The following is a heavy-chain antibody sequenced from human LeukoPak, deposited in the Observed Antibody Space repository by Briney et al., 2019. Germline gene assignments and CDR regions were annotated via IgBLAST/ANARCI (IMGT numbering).Heavy chain of an antibody. CDR1: GFTFSSYS. CDR3: AKRDLTTEFDY. V-gene: IGHV3-48*04. Sequence: GGSLRLSCAASGFTFSSYSMNWVRQAPGKGLEWVSYISSSSSTIYYADSVKGRFTISRDNAMNSLYLQMNSLRSDDTVVYYCAKRDLTTEFDYWGQGTLVTVS. D-gene: IGHD4-17*01. J-gene: IGHJ4*02. CDR2: ISSSSSTI.